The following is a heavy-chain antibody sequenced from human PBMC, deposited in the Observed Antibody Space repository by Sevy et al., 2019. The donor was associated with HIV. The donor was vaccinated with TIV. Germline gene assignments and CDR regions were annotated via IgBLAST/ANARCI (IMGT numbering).Heavy chain of an antibody. D-gene: IGHD2-15*01. V-gene: IGHV3-23*01. Sequence: GGSLRLSCVAAGFTFSTYTMTWVRQAPGKGLEWVSGVSGSAGSTYYADSVNGRFTISRDNSKKMVYLQMNSLRDEDTAVYYCAKGDRTFYGLDVWGQGTTVTVSS. CDR2: VSGSAGST. CDR3: AKGDRTFYGLDV. J-gene: IGHJ6*02. CDR1: GFTFSTYT.